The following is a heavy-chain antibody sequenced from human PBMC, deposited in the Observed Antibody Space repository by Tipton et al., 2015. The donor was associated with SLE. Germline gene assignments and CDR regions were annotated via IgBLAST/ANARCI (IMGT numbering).Heavy chain of an antibody. CDR2: IYYSGST. CDR3: ARNIWSGYRAYYFDY. Sequence: TLSLTCTVSGDSISNVTYYWGWIRQPPGKGLEWIGSIYYSGSTYYNPSLKSRVTISVDTPKNQFSLKLSSVTAADTAVYYCARNIWSGYRAYYFDYWGQGTLVTVSS. V-gene: IGHV4-39*01. CDR1: GDSISNVTYY. D-gene: IGHD3-3*01. J-gene: IGHJ4*02.